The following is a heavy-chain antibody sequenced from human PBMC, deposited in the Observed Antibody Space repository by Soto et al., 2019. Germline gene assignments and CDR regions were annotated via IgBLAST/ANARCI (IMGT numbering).Heavy chain of an antibody. J-gene: IGHJ4*02. D-gene: IGHD5-12*01. CDR1: GGSVSNNNW. CDR2: IHHNGGT. Sequence: QVQLQESGPGLVKPWGTLSLSCAVSGGSVSNNNWWSWVRQSPGNGLEWIGEIHHNGGTSYNPSLESRATLSVDKSKNELSLRLNYVTAADTAVYYCTKNSAYALDYWGLGILVTVSS. CDR3: TKNSAYALDY. V-gene: IGHV4-4*02.